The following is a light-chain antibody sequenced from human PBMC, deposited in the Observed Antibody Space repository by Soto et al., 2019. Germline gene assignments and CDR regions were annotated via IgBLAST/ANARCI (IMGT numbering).Light chain of an antibody. CDR2: GNS. V-gene: IGLV1-40*01. CDR3: QSYDSSLNGRV. J-gene: IGLJ1*01. CDR1: SSNNGAGYD. Sequence: QSVLTQPPSVSGAPGQRVTISCTGSSSNNGAGYDVHWYQQLPGTAPKLLIYGNSNRPSGVPDRFSGSKSGTSASLAITGFQAEDEADYYCQSYDSSLNGRVFGTGTKLTVL.